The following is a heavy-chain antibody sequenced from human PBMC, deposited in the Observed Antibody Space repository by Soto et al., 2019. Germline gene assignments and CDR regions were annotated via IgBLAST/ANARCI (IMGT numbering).Heavy chain of an antibody. Sequence: SETLSLTCTVSGGSISNYYWSWIRQPPGKGLEWIGYIYHSGSTYYNPSLKSRVTISVDRSKNQFSLKLSSVTAADTAVYYCARGPPNSIWGQGTLVTVSS. CDR1: GGSISNYY. CDR2: IYHSGST. J-gene: IGHJ4*02. V-gene: IGHV4-59*12. D-gene: IGHD3-22*01. CDR3: ARGPPNSI.